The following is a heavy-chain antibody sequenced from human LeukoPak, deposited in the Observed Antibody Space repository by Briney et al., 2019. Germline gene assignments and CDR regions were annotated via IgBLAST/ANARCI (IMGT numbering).Heavy chain of an antibody. CDR1: GGSISSYY. J-gene: IGHJ4*02. V-gene: IGHV4-59*08. D-gene: IGHD3-22*01. CDR2: IYYSGST. Sequence: PSETLSLTCTVSGGSISSYYWSWIRQPPGKGLEWIGYIYYSGSTNYNPSLKSRVTISVDTSKNQFSLKLSSVTAADTAVYYCARGVDSGYYFPFDYWGQGTLVTVSS. CDR3: ARGVDSGYYFPFDY.